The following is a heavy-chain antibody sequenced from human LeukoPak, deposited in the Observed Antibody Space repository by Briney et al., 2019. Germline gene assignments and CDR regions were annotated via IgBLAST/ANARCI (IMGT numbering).Heavy chain of an antibody. V-gene: IGHV1-2*02. J-gene: IGHJ4*02. D-gene: IGHD1-26*01. CDR2: IYPNSGGT. CDR1: GYIFTGYY. CDR3: ARDLATTSTWESDY. Sequence: GASVKVSCKASGYIFTGYYMHWVRQAPGQGLEWMGWIYPNSGGTRYAQKFQGRVTMTRDTSISTAYMELSGLTSDDTAVFYCARDLATTSTWESDYWGQGTLVSASS.